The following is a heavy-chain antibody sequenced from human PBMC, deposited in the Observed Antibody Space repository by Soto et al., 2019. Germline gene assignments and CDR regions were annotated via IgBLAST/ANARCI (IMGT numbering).Heavy chain of an antibody. CDR1: GSRFSNYV. Sequence: ASVEVSGKVSGSRFSNYVISWVRQAPGHGLEWLGRIIPIFNSTKYAQSFQGRVTITADKSTSTASLELSSLRSDDTAVYYCAREGRGKKAGYNGLVSLGYWGQGTLVTVSS. V-gene: IGHV1-69*06. CDR3: AREGRGKKAGYNGLVSLGY. J-gene: IGHJ4*02. CDR2: IIPIFNST. D-gene: IGHD2-2*02.